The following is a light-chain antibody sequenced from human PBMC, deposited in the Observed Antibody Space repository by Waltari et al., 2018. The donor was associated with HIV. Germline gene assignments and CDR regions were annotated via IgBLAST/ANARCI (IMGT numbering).Light chain of an antibody. V-gene: IGLV2-23*02. J-gene: IGLJ1*01. CDR3: CSYAGRSTHV. Sequence: QSALPQPASVSGPPGQSLTIPCTGTSSHVGSYNVVSWYQQHPGKAPKLKIYEVTKRPSGVSNRFSCAKSGNTASLTIAGLQAEDEADDYCCSYAGRSTHVFGTGTKVTVL. CDR2: EVT. CDR1: SSHVGSYNV.